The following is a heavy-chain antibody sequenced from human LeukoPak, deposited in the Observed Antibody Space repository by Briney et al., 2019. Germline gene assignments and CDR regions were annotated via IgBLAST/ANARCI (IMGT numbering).Heavy chain of an antibody. CDR1: GFTFSSYS. CDR2: ISSSSSYI. Sequence: PGGSLRLSCAASGFTFSSYSMNWVRPAPGKGLEWVSSISSSSSYIYYADSVKGRFTISRDNAKNSLYLQMNSLRAEDTAVYYCAREDCSGGSCYSSEAFDIWGQGTMVTVSS. J-gene: IGHJ3*02. CDR3: AREDCSGGSCYSSEAFDI. V-gene: IGHV3-21*01. D-gene: IGHD2-15*01.